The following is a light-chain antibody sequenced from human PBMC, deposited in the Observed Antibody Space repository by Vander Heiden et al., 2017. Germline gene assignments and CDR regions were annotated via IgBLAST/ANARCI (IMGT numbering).Light chain of an antibody. CDR2: DDT. V-gene: IGLV3-21*02. J-gene: IGLJ3*02. CDR1: NMGRIS. Sequence: SYVLTQSPSVSVAPGQTASITWGGNNMGRISGHWYQQKSGQAPVVVVDDDTDRPSGIPERFSGSNSGNTATLTISRVEAGDEADYYCQVWDSSSDQVVFGGGTKLTVL. CDR3: QVWDSSSDQVV.